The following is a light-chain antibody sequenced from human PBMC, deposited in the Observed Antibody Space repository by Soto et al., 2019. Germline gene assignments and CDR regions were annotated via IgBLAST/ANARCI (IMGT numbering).Light chain of an antibody. J-gene: IGLJ2*01. Sequence: QSVLTQPPSVSAAPGQKVTISCSGSSSNIGNNYVSWYQQLPETAPKLLIYDNNKRPSGIPDRFSGSQSGTSATLGITGLQTGDEADYYCGTWDSSLSAGVFGGGTKLTVL. CDR3: GTWDSSLSAGV. CDR1: SSNIGNNY. CDR2: DNN. V-gene: IGLV1-51*01.